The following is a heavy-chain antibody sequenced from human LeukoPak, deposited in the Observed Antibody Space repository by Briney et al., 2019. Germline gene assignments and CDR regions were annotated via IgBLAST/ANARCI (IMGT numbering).Heavy chain of an antibody. D-gene: IGHD3-10*01. CDR1: GFTFSTHA. J-gene: IGHJ4*02. Sequence: GGSLRLPCAASGFTFSTHAMGWVRQAPGKGLEWVSGISASGASTYSADSVKGRFTISRDNSKNTLYLQLKSLRAEDTAAYYCARHYYASQSPFDCWGQGTLVTVSS. CDR3: ARHYYASQSPFDC. CDR2: ISASGAST. V-gene: IGHV3-23*01.